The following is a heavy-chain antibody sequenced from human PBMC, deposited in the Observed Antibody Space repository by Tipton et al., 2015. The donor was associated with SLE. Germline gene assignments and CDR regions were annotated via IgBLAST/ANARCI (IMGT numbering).Heavy chain of an antibody. J-gene: IGHJ4*02. Sequence: TLSLTCTVSGVSISSGGYYWSWIRQHPGKGLEWIGYLYYSGSTYYNPSLKSRLTISVDTSKNQFSLKLNSVTAADTAVYYCARLRYGSSRHGIDYWGQGTLVTVSS. D-gene: IGHD6-13*01. CDR1: GVSISSGGYY. CDR3: ARLRYGSSRHGIDY. CDR2: LYYSGST. V-gene: IGHV4-31*03.